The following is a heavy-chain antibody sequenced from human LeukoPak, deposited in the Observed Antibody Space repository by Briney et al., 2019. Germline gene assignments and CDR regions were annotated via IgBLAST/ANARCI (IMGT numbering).Heavy chain of an antibody. D-gene: IGHD1-26*01. CDR1: GYTFTSYY. J-gene: IGHJ3*02. CDR3: ARAGYSGSYYTLSDDAFDI. CDR2: ISAYNGNT. V-gene: IGHV1-18*04. Sequence: VASVKVSCKASGYTFTSYYMHWVRQAPGQGLEWMGWISAYNGNTNYAQKLQGRVTMTTDTSTSTAYMELRSLRSDDTAVYYCARAGYSGSYYTLSDDAFDIWGQGTMVTVSS.